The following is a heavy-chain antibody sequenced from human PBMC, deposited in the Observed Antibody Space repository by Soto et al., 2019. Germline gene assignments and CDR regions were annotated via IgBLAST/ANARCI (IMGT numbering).Heavy chain of an antibody. J-gene: IGHJ5*02. CDR1: GFTFSSYG. CDR2: IWYDGSNK. D-gene: IGHD3-16*02. CDR3: ALHRAS. V-gene: IGHV3-33*01. Sequence: QVQLVESGGGVVQPGRSLRLSCAASGFTFSSYGMHWVRQAPGKGLEWVAVIWYDGSNKYYADSVKGRFTISSDNSKNTLYLHMKRLRGEDTAVYYCALHRASWGQGSLVTLSS.